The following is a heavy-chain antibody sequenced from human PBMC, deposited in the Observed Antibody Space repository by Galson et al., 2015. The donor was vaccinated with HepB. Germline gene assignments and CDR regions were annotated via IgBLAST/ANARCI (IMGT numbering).Heavy chain of an antibody. CDR2: ISYDGSNK. J-gene: IGHJ4*02. V-gene: IGHV3-30*04. CDR1: GFTFSSYA. D-gene: IGHD4-23*01. CDR3: ARWGSTVVTGPFDY. Sequence: SLRLSCAASGFTFSSYAMHWVRQAPGKGLEWVAVISYDGSNKYYADSVKGRFTISRDNSKNTLYLQMNSLRAEDTAVYYCARWGSTVVTGPFDYWGQGTLVTVSS.